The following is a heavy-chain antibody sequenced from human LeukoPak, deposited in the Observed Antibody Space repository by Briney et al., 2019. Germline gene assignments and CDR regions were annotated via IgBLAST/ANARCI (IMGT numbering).Heavy chain of an antibody. J-gene: IGHJ5*02. V-gene: IGHV4-59*01. CDR1: GGSISSYY. CDR2: IYYSGST. Sequence: PSETLSLTCTVSGGSISSYYWSWIRQPPGKGLEWIGYIYYSGSTNYNPSLKSRVTISVDTSKNQFSLKLSSVTAADTAVYYCARRHSGWYGGVIGWFDPWGQGTLVTASS. D-gene: IGHD6-19*01. CDR3: ARRHSGWYGGVIGWFDP.